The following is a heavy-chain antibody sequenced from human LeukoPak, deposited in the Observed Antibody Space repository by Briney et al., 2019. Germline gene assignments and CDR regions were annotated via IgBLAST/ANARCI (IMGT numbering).Heavy chain of an antibody. Sequence: GGSLRLSCAASGFALSSHWMTWVRQVPGRGPEWVANVNRDGSETYYLDSVKGRFTISKDSAKNSLYLQMNSLRAEDTALYHCARNNGFDVWGQGTTVIVSS. CDR1: GFALSSHW. V-gene: IGHV3-7*03. D-gene: IGHD2-8*01. CDR2: VNRDGSET. CDR3: ARNNGFDV. J-gene: IGHJ6*02.